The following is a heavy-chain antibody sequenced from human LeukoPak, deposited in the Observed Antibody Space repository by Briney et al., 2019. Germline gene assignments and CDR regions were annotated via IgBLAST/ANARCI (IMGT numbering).Heavy chain of an antibody. J-gene: IGHJ6*03. CDR1: GGSISSYY. Sequence: SETLSLTCTVSGGSISSYYWSWIRQPAGKGLEWIGRIYTSGSTNYNPSLKSRVTMSVDTSKNQFSLKLSSVTAADTAVYYWAREGYCSSTSCYNYYYYYMDVWGKGTTVTVSS. CDR2: IYTSGST. D-gene: IGHD2-2*02. CDR3: AREGYCSSTSCYNYYYYYMDV. V-gene: IGHV4-4*07.